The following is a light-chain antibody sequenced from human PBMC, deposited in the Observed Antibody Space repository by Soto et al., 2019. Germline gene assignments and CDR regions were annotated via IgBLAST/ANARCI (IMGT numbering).Light chain of an antibody. Sequence: EIVLTQSPGTLSLSPGERATLSCRASQGVSSSYLAWYQQKPDQAPRLLIYGASRRAPGIPDRFSGGGSGTDFTLKISKLEPEDFAVYYCQQYGSSPVTFGQGTRLEIK. CDR1: QGVSSSY. V-gene: IGKV3-20*01. CDR3: QQYGSSPVT. CDR2: GAS. J-gene: IGKJ5*01.